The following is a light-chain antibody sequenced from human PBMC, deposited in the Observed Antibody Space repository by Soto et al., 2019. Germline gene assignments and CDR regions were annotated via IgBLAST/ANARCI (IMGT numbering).Light chain of an antibody. CDR2: DAS. CDR1: QTISTS. J-gene: IGKJ4*01. CDR3: RQSFSPLLT. Sequence: DIPLTQSPSSLSASVGDRVTITCRASQTISTSLTWFQQKPGKAPKVLIYDASTLQSGVPSRFSGSGSGAEFTLSISDLQPEDFATYYCRQSFSPLLTFGGGTKVEIK. V-gene: IGKV1-39*01.